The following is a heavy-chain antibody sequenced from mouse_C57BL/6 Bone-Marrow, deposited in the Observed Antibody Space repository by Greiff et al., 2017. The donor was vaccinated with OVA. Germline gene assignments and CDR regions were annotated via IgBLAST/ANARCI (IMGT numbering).Heavy chain of an antibody. CDR1: GYTFTSYG. J-gene: IGHJ2*01. D-gene: IGHD1-1*01. Sequence: VQLVESGAELARPGASVKLSCKASGYTFTSYGISWVKQRTGQGLEWIGEIYPRSGNTYYNEKFKGKATLTADKSSSTAYMALRSLTSEDSAVYFCAREGGIYYYGSSYCYWGQGTTLTVSS. CDR3: AREGGIYYYGSSYCY. CDR2: IYPRSGNT. V-gene: IGHV1-81*01.